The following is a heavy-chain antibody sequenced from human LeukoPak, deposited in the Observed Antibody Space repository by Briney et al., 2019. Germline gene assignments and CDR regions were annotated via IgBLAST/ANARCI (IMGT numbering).Heavy chain of an antibody. J-gene: IGHJ4*02. CDR3: ARSETYYYDSSTDY. D-gene: IGHD3-22*01. CDR2: TKPDGSSK. CDR1: GFTFSSYW. V-gene: IGHV3-7*01. Sequence: PGGSLRLSCAASGFTFSSYWMSWVRQAPGKGLEWVANTKPDGSSKYYVDSVKGRFTISRDNAKNSLYLQMNSLRAEDTAVYYCARSETYYYDSSTDYWGQGTLVTVSP.